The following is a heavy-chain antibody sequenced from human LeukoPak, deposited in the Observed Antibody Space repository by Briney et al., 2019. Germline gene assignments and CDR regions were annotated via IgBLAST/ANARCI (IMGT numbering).Heavy chain of an antibody. Sequence: GASVKVSCKASGYTFTGYYMHWVRQAPGQGLEWMGWINPNSGGTNYAQKFQGRVTMTRDTSISTAYMELSRLRSDDTAVYYCARQGRVYCSSTSCYRNEPLDYWGQGTLVTVSS. J-gene: IGHJ4*02. CDR1: GYTFTGYY. D-gene: IGHD2-2*01. CDR2: INPNSGGT. V-gene: IGHV1-2*02. CDR3: ARQGRVYCSSTSCYRNEPLDY.